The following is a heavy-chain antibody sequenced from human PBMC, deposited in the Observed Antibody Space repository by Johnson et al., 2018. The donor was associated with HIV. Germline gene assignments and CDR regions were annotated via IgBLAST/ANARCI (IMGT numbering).Heavy chain of an antibody. J-gene: IGHJ3*02. D-gene: IGHD6-13*01. V-gene: IGHV3-30-3*01. CDR1: GFTFSSYA. Sequence: QVQLVESGGGVVQPGRSLRLSCAASGFTFSSYAMHWVRQAPGKGLEWVAVISYDGSNKYYADSVKGRFTISRDNSKNTLYLQMNSLRAEDTAVSYCAREGIAAAVNAFDIWGQGTMVTVSS. CDR3: AREGIAAAVNAFDI. CDR2: ISYDGSNK.